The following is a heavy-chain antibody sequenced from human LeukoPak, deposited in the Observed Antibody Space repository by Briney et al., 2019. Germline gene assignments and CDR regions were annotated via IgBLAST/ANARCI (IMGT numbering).Heavy chain of an antibody. CDR1: GGSISSSSYY. J-gene: IGHJ4*02. Sequence: KPSETLSLTCTVSGGSISSSSYYWGWIRQPPGKGLEWIGSIYYSGSTYYNPSLKSRVTISVDTSKNKFSLKLSSVPAADTAAYYCARLAYSGSYYWGQGTLVTVSS. CDR3: ARLAYSGSYY. CDR2: IYYSGST. D-gene: IGHD1-26*01. V-gene: IGHV4-39*01.